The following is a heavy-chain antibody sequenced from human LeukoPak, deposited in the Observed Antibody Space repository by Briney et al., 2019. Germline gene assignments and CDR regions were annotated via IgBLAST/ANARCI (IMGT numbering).Heavy chain of an antibody. J-gene: IGHJ4*02. D-gene: IGHD3-10*01. CDR1: GGTFSSYA. CDR3: ASLTYYYGSGSLGMDY. CDR2: IIPILGIA. Sequence: ASVKVSCKASGGTFSSYAISWVRQAPGQGLEWMGRIIPILGIANYAQKFQGRVTITADKSTSTAYMELSSLRSEDTAVYYCASLTYYYGSGSLGMDYWGQGTLVTVSS. V-gene: IGHV1-69*04.